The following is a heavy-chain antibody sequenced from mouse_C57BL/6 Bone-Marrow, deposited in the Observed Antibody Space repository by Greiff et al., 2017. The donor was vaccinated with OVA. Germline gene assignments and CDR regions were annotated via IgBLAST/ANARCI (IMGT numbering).Heavy chain of an antibody. Sequence: DVQLQQSGPELVKPGASVKISCKASGYTFTDYYMNWVKQSHGKSLEWIGDINPNNGGTSYNQKFKGKATLTVDKSSSTAYMELRSLTSEDSAVYYCALITTVVAPPWGQGTTLTVSS. CDR3: ALITTVVAPP. V-gene: IGHV1-26*01. CDR1: GYTFTDYY. D-gene: IGHD1-1*01. CDR2: INPNNGGT. J-gene: IGHJ2*01.